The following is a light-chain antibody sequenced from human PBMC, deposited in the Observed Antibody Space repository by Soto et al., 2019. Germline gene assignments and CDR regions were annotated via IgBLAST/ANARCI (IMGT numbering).Light chain of an antibody. CDR1: QPISGF. V-gene: IGKV1-5*01. J-gene: IGKJ1*01. CDR3: QQYNDYQET. Sequence: DIQITQFPSTLSATVGDSVTITCRASQPISGFLAWYQQKPGKAPKVLIHGASTLETGVPARFSASGSGTEFTLTISSLQPDDFATYYCQQYNDYQETFGQGTKVDIK. CDR2: GAS.